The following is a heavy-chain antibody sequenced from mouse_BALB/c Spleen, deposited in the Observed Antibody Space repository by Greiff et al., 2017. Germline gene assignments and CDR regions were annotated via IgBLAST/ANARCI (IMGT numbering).Heavy chain of an antibody. CDR3: ARHDGDGYFGV. Sequence: VKLVESGGGLVQPGGSLKLSCAASGFTFSSYSMSWVRQTPEKRLEWVAYISNGGGSTYYPDTVKGRFTISRDNAKNTLYLHMSSLKSEDTAMYYCARHDGDGYFGVWGAGTTVTVSS. J-gene: IGHJ1*01. D-gene: IGHD2-13*01. CDR1: GFTFSSYS. V-gene: IGHV5-12-2*01. CDR2: ISNGGGST.